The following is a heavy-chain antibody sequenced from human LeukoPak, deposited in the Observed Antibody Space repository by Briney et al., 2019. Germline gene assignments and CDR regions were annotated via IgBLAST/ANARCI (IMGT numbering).Heavy chain of an antibody. CDR1: GGSFSGYY. V-gene: IGHV4-34*01. Sequence: SETLSLTCAVYGGSFSGYYWSWIRQPPGKGLEWIGEINHSGSTNYNPSLKSRVTISVDTSKNQFSLKLSSVTAADTAVYYCGVRGYSYGFDCWGQGTLVTVSS. J-gene: IGHJ4*02. CDR3: GVRGYSYGFDC. CDR2: INHSGST. D-gene: IGHD5-18*01.